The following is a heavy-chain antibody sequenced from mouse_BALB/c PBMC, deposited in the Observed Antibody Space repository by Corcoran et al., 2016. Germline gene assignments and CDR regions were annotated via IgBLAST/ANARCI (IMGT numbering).Heavy chain of an antibody. CDR1: GYSITSGYY. J-gene: IGHJ2*01. CDR3: ASRYDYFDY. D-gene: IGHD2-14*01. Sequence: DVQLQESGPVLVKPSQSLSLTCSVTGYSITSGYYWNWIRQFPGNKLEWMGYISYDGSNNYNPSLKNRISITRDTSKNQFFLKLNSVTTEDTATYYCASRYDYFDYWGQGTTLTVSS. V-gene: IGHV3-6*02. CDR2: ISYDGSN.